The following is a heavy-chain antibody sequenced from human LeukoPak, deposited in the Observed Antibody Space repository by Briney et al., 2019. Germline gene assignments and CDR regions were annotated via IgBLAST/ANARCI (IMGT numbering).Heavy chain of an antibody. Sequence: GESLKISCKGSGYSFTSYWIGWVRQMPGKGLEWMGIIYPGDSDTRYSPSFQGQVTISADKSISTAYLQWSSLKASDTAMYYSARPTIFGVVMGAFDIWGQGTMVTVSS. D-gene: IGHD3-3*01. CDR2: IYPGDSDT. V-gene: IGHV5-51*01. J-gene: IGHJ3*02. CDR1: GYSFTSYW. CDR3: ARPTIFGVVMGAFDI.